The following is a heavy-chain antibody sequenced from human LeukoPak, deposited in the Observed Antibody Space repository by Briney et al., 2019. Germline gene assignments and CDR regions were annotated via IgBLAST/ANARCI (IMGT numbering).Heavy chain of an antibody. CDR3: ARVTTIFGVDVYYFDY. J-gene: IGHJ4*02. CDR1: GGSISSYY. V-gene: IGHV4-59*01. Sequence: SETLSLTCTVSGGSISSYYWSWIRQPPGKGLEYIGDIYYRGSTSYNPSLKSRVTMSLEMSKNQFSLKLSSVTAADTAVYYCARVTTIFGVDVYYFDYWGQGTLVTVSS. CDR2: IYYRGST. D-gene: IGHD3-3*01.